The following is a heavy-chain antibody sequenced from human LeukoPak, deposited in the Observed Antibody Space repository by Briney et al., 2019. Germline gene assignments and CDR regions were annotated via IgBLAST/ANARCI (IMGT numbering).Heavy chain of an antibody. V-gene: IGHV1-18*01. CDR3: ARDHPQPGYSSGWPFDY. CDR2: ISAYNGNT. Sequence: ASVKVSCKASGYTFTSYGISWVRQAPGQGLEWMGWISAYNGNTIYAQKPQGRVTMTTDTSTSTAYMELRSLRSDDTAVYYCARDHPQPGYSSGWPFDYWGQGTLVTVSS. J-gene: IGHJ4*02. D-gene: IGHD6-19*01. CDR1: GYTFTSYG.